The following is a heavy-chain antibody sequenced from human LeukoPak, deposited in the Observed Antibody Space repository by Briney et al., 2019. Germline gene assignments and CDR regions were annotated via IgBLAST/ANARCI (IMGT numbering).Heavy chain of an antibody. V-gene: IGHV3-21*01. CDR3: ARDLYDSGGYSSPIDY. J-gene: IGHJ4*02. Sequence: GGSLRLSCAASGFTFSSYSMNWVRQAPGKGLDWVSSISSSSSHIHSADSVKGRFTISRDNAKNSLYLQMNRLKAEDTAGYYCARDLYDSGGYSSPIDYWGQGTLVTVSS. CDR1: GFTFSSYS. D-gene: IGHD3-22*01. CDR2: ISSSSSHI.